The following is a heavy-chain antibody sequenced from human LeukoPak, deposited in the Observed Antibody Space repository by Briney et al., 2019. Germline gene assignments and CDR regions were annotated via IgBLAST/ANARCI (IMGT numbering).Heavy chain of an antibody. D-gene: IGHD6-25*01. CDR3: TRPLYSSGSDY. J-gene: IGHJ4*02. Sequence: PGGSLRLSCAASGFTFSGSAMHWVRQASGKGLEWVGRIRSKANSYATAYAASVKGRFTISRDDSKNTAYLQMNSLKTEDTAVYYCTRPLYSSGSDYWGQGTLVTVSS. CDR2: IRSKANSYAT. V-gene: IGHV3-73*01. CDR1: GFTFSGSA.